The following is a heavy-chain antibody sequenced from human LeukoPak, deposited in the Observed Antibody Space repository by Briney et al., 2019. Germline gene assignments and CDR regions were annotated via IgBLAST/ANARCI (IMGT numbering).Heavy chain of an antibody. CDR2: VYPSDSDT. J-gene: IGHJ4*02. Sequence: GESLKISCKGSGYSFTNYWIGWVRQMPGKGLEWMAIVYPSDSDTRYCPSFQGQVTVSADKSISTVYLQWSSLKASDTAKYYCARHRSDSSSSPIDYWGQGTLVTVSS. CDR1: GYSFTNYW. V-gene: IGHV5-51*01. D-gene: IGHD6-6*01. CDR3: ARHRSDSSSSPIDY.